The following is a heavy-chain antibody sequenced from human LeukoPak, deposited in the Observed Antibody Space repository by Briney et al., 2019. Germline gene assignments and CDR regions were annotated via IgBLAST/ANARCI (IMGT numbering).Heavy chain of an antibody. D-gene: IGHD3-3*01. CDR3: ARDQSIFGVVNFDY. CDR1: GGSISSYY. CDR2: IYTSGST. Sequence: PSETLSLTCTVSGGSISSYYWSWIRQPAGKGLEWIGRIYTSGSTNYNPSLKSRVTMSVDTSKNQFSLKLSSVTAADTAVYYCARDQSIFGVVNFDYWGQGTLVTVSS. V-gene: IGHV4-4*07. J-gene: IGHJ4*02.